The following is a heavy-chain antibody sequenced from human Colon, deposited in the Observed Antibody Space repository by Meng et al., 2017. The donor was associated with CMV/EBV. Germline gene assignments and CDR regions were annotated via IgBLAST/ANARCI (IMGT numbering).Heavy chain of an antibody. CDR2: NYPQDGGT. Sequence: QVQVVQSGTEVKTAGASVKVSCKTSGYTFTANHLHWLRQAPGQGLEWMGWNYPQDGGTYFAQKFQDRVTLTRDTSITTAYMELSGLTSDDTAIYYCVRESWYFDFWGEGTLVTVSS. CDR1: GYTFTANH. CDR3: VRESWYFDF. V-gene: IGHV1-2*02. J-gene: IGHJ4*02. D-gene: IGHD6-13*01.